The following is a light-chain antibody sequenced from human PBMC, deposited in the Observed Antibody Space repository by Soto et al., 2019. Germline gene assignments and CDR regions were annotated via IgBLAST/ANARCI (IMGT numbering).Light chain of an antibody. CDR2: AAS. J-gene: IGKJ4*01. CDR1: QSVSSN. V-gene: IGKV3-15*01. CDR3: QQYHNWPLT. Sequence: EIVMTQSPATLSGSPGDRAPLSCRASQSVSSNLAWYQQKPGQAARLLIYAASTRATGIPARFSGSVSGTEFTLTISSLQSEDFAVYYCQQYHNWPLTFGGGTKVDIK.